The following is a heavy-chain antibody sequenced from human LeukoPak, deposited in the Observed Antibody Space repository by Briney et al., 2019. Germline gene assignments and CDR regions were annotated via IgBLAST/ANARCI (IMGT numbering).Heavy chain of an antibody. V-gene: IGHV4-4*02. Sequence: PSETLSLTCAVSGGSISDSKWWSWVRQPPGKGLEWIGEIYHSGSTNYNSSLKSRVTISVDTSKNQFSLKLSSVTAADTAVYYCASHYGSGSFYSPFDYWGQGTLVTVSS. D-gene: IGHD3-10*01. J-gene: IGHJ4*02. CDR3: ASHYGSGSFYSPFDY. CDR2: IYHSGST. CDR1: GGSISDSKW.